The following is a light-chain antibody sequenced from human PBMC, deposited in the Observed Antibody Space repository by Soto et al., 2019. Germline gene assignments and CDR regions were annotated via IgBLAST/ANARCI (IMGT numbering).Light chain of an antibody. CDR3: QQYGDSPQT. V-gene: IGKV3-20*01. CDR1: QSVSSSY. CDR2: GAS. J-gene: IGKJ1*01. Sequence: DIVLTHSQGTLSLSPCERATLSFSASQSVSSSYLGWYQQKPGQAPRLLMYGASNRATAIPDRFSGSGFGTDFTLTITRLEPEDSAVYYCQQYGDSPQTFGPGTKVDIK.